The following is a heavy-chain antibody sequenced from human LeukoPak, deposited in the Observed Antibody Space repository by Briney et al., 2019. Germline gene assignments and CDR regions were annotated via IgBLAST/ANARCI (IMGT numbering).Heavy chain of an antibody. D-gene: IGHD2/OR15-2a*01. CDR2: INPNSGGT. J-gene: IGHJ6*03. CDR1: GFTFTGYY. Sequence: ASVKVSCKASGFTFTGYYIHWVRQAPGQGLEWMGWINPNSGGTNYAQKFQGRVTMTWDTSISTAYMELSGLRSDDTAVYYCARRKRIDTDVCGKGTTVTVSS. V-gene: IGHV1-2*02. CDR3: ARRKRIDTDV.